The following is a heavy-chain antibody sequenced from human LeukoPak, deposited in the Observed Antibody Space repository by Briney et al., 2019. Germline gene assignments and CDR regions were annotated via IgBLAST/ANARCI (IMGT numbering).Heavy chain of an antibody. CDR2: IRSKANNYAT. V-gene: IGHV3-73*01. J-gene: IGHJ6*02. CDR3: IRGAASGSYYGFDV. CDR1: GFTFSGST. Sequence: GGSLRLSCAASGFTFSGSTMHWVRQASGKGLEWVGRIRSKANNYATAYATSVKGRFTPSRDDSKNTAYLQMNSLKTEDTAVYYCIRGAASGSYYGFDVWGQGATVTVSS. D-gene: IGHD1-26*01.